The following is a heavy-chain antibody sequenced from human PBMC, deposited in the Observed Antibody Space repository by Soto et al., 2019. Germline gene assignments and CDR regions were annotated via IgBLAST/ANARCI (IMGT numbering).Heavy chain of an antibody. D-gene: IGHD3-22*01. CDR2: IGLGSSTK. CDR1: GFTFSNGW. J-gene: IGHJ3*01. CDR3: ARDQLYYNDISGRPLNAFDV. V-gene: IGHV3-48*01. Sequence: PGGSLRLSCEASGFTFSNGWMSWARQAPGKGLEWVSYIGLGSSTKYYADSVEGRFTISRDNAKNSLYLQMNSLRAEDTAVYYCARDQLYYNDISGRPLNAFDVWGQGTMVTVSS.